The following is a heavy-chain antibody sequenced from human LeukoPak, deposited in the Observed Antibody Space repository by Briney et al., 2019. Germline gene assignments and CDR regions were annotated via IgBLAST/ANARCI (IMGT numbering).Heavy chain of an antibody. D-gene: IGHD1-26*01. CDR3: VKDLIGSYSFEY. V-gene: IGHV3-64D*06. CDR2: ISTTGVST. J-gene: IGHJ4*02. Sequence: GGSLRLSCSASGFTFTTYTMHWVRQAPGKGLEYVSTISTTGVSTYYADSVKGRFTISRDNSKNTLYLQMSSLRVEDTAVYYCVKDLIGSYSFEYWGQGTLVAVSS. CDR1: GFTFTTYT.